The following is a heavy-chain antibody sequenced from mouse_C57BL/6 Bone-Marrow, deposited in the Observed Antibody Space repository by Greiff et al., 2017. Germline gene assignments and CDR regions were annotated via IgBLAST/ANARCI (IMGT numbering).Heavy chain of an antibody. J-gene: IGHJ2*01. CDR3: AKIYYYGPYYFYY. CDR1: GYTFTDHT. Sequence: QVQLQQSDAELVKPGASVKISCKVSGYTFTDHTIHWMKQRPEQGLEWIGYIYPRDGSTKYNEKFKGKATSTADKSSSTAYMQLNSLTSEDSAVYFCAKIYYYGPYYFYYWGQGTTLTVSS. CDR2: IYPRDGST. V-gene: IGHV1-78*01. D-gene: IGHD1-1*01.